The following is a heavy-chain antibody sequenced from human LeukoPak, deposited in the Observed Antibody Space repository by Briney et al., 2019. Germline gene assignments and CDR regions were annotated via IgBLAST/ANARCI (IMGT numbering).Heavy chain of an antibody. CDR1: GFTFDDYG. V-gene: IGHV3-20*04. D-gene: IGHD1-7*01. Sequence: GGSLRLSCAASGFTFDDYGMSWVRQAPGKGLEWVSGINWNGGSTGYADSVKGRFTISRDNSRNTLYLQMNSLRAEDTAVYYCAKYPSGTTVKNWFDPWGQGTLVTVSS. CDR3: AKYPSGTTVKNWFDP. CDR2: INWNGGST. J-gene: IGHJ5*02.